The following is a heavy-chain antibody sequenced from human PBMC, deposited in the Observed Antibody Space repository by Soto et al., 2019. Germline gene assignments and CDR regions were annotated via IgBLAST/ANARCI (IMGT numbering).Heavy chain of an antibody. V-gene: IGHV3-11*01. J-gene: IGHJ3*02. CDR2: ISSSGSTI. D-gene: IGHD6-19*01. CDR1: GFTFSDYY. Sequence: PGGSLRLSCAASGFTFSDYYMIWIRQAPGKGLEWVSSISSSGSTIYYADSVKGRFTISRDNSKNTLYLQMNSLRAEDTAVYYCARVPLGMAAHDAFDIWGQGTMVTVSS. CDR3: ARVPLGMAAHDAFDI.